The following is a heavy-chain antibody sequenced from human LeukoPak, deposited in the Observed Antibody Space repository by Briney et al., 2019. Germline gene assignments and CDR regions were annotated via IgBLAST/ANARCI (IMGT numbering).Heavy chain of an antibody. Sequence: GGSLRLSCAASGFTFDDYAMHWVRQAPGKGLEWVSGISWNSGSIGYADSVKGRFTISRDNSKNSLYLQMNSLRTEDTALYYCAKDIGYSSGWYEIDYWGQGTLVTVSS. J-gene: IGHJ4*02. CDR3: AKDIGYSSGWYEIDY. CDR1: GFTFDDYA. V-gene: IGHV3-9*01. CDR2: ISWNSGSI. D-gene: IGHD6-19*01.